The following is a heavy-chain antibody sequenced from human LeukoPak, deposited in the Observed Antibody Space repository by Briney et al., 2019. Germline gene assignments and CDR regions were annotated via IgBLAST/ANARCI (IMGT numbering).Heavy chain of an antibody. CDR3: ARGSRYYYGSGVLGY. V-gene: IGHV4-39*07. J-gene: IGHJ4*02. CDR2: IYYSGST. CDR1: GGSISSSSYY. Sequence: SETLSLTCTVSGGSISSSSYYWGWIRQPPGKGLEWIGSIYYSGSTYYNPSLKSRVTISVDTSKNQFSLKLSSVTAADTAVYYCARGSRYYYGSGVLGYWGQGTLVTVSS. D-gene: IGHD3-10*01.